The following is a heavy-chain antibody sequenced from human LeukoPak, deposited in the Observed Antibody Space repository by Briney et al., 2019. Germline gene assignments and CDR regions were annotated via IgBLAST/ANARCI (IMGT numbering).Heavy chain of an antibody. D-gene: IGHD2-2*01. CDR3: AKDCTSTNCYVDY. CDR1: GFTFGSYA. V-gene: IGHV3-23*01. Sequence: GGSLRLSCAASGFTFGSYAMSWVRQAPGKGLEWVSAISGSGGSTYYADSVKGRFTISGDNSKNTLYLQMNSLRAEDTALYYCAKDCTSTNCYVDYWGQGTLVTVSS. CDR2: ISGSGGST. J-gene: IGHJ4*02.